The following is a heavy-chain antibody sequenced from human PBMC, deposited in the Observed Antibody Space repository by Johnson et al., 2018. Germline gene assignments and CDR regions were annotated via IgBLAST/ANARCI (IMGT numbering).Heavy chain of an antibody. D-gene: IGHD3/OR15-3a*01. CDR1: GFTFNNHG. CDR3: AKWSGASPHYYMDV. J-gene: IGHJ6*03. CDR2: ISNDGSRE. Sequence: QVQLVETGGGVVQPGRSLRLSCAASGFTFNNHGMLWVRQAPGKRLEWVTFISNDGSREYYTDSVKGRFSISRDNSKNTLFLQMNGLRTEDTAVYYLAKWSGASPHYYMDVWGKGTTVTVSS. V-gene: IGHV3-30*18.